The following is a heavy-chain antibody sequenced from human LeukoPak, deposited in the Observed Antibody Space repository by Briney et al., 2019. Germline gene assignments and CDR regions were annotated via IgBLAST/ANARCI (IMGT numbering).Heavy chain of an antibody. CDR2: IWFDGSNK. CDR3: ARGGGYSYGYGVIDY. D-gene: IGHD5-18*01. V-gene: IGHV3-33*01. CDR1: GYSFTSYW. Sequence: GESLKISCKVSGYSFTSYWIGWVRQMPGKGLEWVAVIWFDGSNKYYVDSVKGRFTISRDNSKNTLYLQMNSLRAEDTAVYYCARGGGYSYGYGVIDYWGQGTLVTVSS. J-gene: IGHJ4*02.